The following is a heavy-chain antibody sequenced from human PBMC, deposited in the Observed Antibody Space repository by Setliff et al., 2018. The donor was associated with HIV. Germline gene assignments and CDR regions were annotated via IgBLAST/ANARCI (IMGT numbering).Heavy chain of an antibody. D-gene: IGHD6-13*01. Sequence: NPSETLSLTCTVSGSSISSNYYWAWIRQATGKGLEWIGCIDASANTYYIPSLKSRATISIDTSKNQLSLKLRSVTAADTAVYCARIGSGWSVGWFDPWGQGTLVTVS. CDR1: GSSISSNYY. CDR3: ARIGSGWSVGWFDP. V-gene: IGHV4-38-2*02. CDR2: IDASANT. J-gene: IGHJ5*02.